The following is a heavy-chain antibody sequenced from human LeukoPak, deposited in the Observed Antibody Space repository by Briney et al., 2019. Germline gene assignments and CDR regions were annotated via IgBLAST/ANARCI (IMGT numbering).Heavy chain of an antibody. Sequence: SETLSLTCAVYGGSFSGYYWSWIRQPPAKGLEWIGEINHSGSTNYNPSLKSRVTISVDTSKNQFSLKLSSVTAADTAVYYCARKHYYDSSGYYYSALFDYWGQGTLVTVSS. J-gene: IGHJ4*02. CDR3: ARKHYYDSSGYYYSALFDY. D-gene: IGHD3-22*01. V-gene: IGHV4-34*01. CDR2: INHSGST. CDR1: GGSFSGYY.